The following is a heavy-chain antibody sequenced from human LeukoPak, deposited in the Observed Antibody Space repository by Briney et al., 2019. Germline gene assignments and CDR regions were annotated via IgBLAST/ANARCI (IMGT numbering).Heavy chain of an antibody. J-gene: IGHJ5*02. CDR3: ARQLLDCGGDCYVVGNWFDP. Sequence: GGSLRLSCAASGFTFSDYYVSWIRQAPGKGLEWVSYISSSGSTIYYADSVKGRFTISRDNAKNSLYLQMNSLRAEDTAVYYCARQLLDCGGDCYVVGNWFDPWGQGTLVTVSS. CDR2: ISSSGSTI. D-gene: IGHD2-21*02. CDR1: GFTFSDYY. V-gene: IGHV3-11*01.